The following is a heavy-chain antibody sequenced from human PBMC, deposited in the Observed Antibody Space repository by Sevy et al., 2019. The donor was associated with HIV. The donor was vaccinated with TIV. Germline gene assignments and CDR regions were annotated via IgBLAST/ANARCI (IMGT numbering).Heavy chain of an antibody. CDR3: ATPEYCSGGSCRDAFDI. CDR2: IYNSGST. V-gene: IGHV4-38-2*01. D-gene: IGHD2-15*01. CDR1: GYSISSGYY. J-gene: IGHJ3*02. Sequence: SETLSLTCAVSGYSISSGYYWGWIRQPPGKGLEGIGSIYNSGSTYYNPSLKSRVTISVDTSKNQFSLKLSSVTAADTAVYYCATPEYCSGGSCRDAFDIWGQGTMVTVSS.